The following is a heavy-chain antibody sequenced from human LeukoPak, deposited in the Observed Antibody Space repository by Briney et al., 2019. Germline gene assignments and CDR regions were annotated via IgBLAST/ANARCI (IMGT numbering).Heavy chain of an antibody. J-gene: IGHJ4*02. V-gene: IGHV3-23*01. CDR1: GFTFSSYA. D-gene: IGHD3-10*01. CDR3: AKFFLPYLAGGTGSR. CDR2: ISDSGGST. Sequence: GGSLRLSCAASGFTFSSYAMSWVRQAPGKGLDWVSGISDSGGSTYYADSVKGRFTISRHNSKTTLYLQMNSMSAEDAALYYCAKFFLPYLAGGTGSRWGQGTLVTVSS.